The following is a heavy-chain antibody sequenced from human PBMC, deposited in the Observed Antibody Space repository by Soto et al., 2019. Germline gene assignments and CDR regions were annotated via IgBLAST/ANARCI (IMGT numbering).Heavy chain of an antibody. Sequence: QLQLQESGPGLVKPSETLSLTCTVSGGSISSTSHYWGWIRQPPGKGLEWIGSIYYSGRTYYNPSPKGRVTISADTSKNPFSQMLTSVPAAHTAVYYCARMVMLRFGDEDSWGQGTLVTVSS. CDR1: GGSISSTSHY. CDR3: ARMVMLRFGDEDS. CDR2: IYYSGRT. J-gene: IGHJ4*02. D-gene: IGHD3-10*01. V-gene: IGHV4-39*01.